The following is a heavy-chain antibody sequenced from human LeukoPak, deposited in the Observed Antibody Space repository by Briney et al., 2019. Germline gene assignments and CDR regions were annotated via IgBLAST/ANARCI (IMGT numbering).Heavy chain of an antibody. CDR2: AYYRSKWYI. CDR3: ARGAVRGGTNFDY. J-gene: IGHJ4*02. V-gene: IGHV6-1*01. CDR1: GDSVSGSPAV. D-gene: IGHD3-10*01. Sequence: SQTLSLTCAISGDSVSGSPAVWNWIRQSPSRGLEWLGRAYYRSKWYIDYAVSVKGRVTITPDTSKNQFSLQLNSVTPEDTAVYYCARGAVRGGTNFDYWGQGTLVTVSS.